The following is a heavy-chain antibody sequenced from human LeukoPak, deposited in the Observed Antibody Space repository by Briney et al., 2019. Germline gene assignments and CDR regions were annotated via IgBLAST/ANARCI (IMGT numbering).Heavy chain of an antibody. V-gene: IGHV3-21*01. D-gene: IGHD3-22*01. CDR3: ARDVYYYDSSGYYYSHYFDY. Sequence: GGSLRLSCAASGFTFSSYSMNWVRQAPGKGLEWVSSISSSSYIYYADSVKGRFTISRDNAKNSLYLQMNSLRAEDTAVYYCARDVYYYDSSGYYYSHYFDYWGQGTLVTVSS. CDR2: ISSSSYI. J-gene: IGHJ4*02. CDR1: GFTFSSYS.